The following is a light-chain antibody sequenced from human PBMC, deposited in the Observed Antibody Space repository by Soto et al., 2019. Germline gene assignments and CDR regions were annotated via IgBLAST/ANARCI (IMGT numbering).Light chain of an antibody. V-gene: IGLV2-14*01. CDR2: EVS. J-gene: IGLJ3*02. Sequence: QSALTQPASVSGSPGQSITISCTGTSSDVGGYNYVSWYQQHPGKAPKLMIYEVSNRPSGVSNRFSGSKSGNTASLTISGLQAEDEGDYYCNSYTSSSTLCVFGGGTKVTVL. CDR1: SSDVGGYNY. CDR3: NSYTSSSTLCV.